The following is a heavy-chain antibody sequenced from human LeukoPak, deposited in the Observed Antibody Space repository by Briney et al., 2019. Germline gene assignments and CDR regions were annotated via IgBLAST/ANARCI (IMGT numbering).Heavy chain of an antibody. Sequence: GGSLRLSCATSGFTFSNYAMQWVRQAPGKGLESVAFIGYDGGNEDYADSVKGRFTISRDNSQNTLYLQMNSLRTDDTAVYYCTKDRELCCGYDSSFDSWGQGTLVTVSS. J-gene: IGHJ4*02. V-gene: IGHV3-30*02. CDR2: IGYDGGNE. CDR3: TKDRELCCGYDSSFDS. CDR1: GFTFSNYA. D-gene: IGHD5-12*01.